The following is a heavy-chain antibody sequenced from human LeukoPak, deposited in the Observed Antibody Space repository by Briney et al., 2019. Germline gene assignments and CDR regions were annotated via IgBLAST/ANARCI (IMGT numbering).Heavy chain of an antibody. V-gene: IGHV3-23*01. CDR2: ISGSGGST. Sequence: QPGGSLRLSCAASGFTFSSYAMSWVRQAPGKGLEWVSAISGSGGSTYYADSVKGRFTISRDNSKNTLYLQMNSLRAEDTAVYYCAKTAWMTRSGLGRAFDIWGQGTMVTVSS. D-gene: IGHD1-26*01. J-gene: IGHJ3*02. CDR3: AKTAWMTRSGLGRAFDI. CDR1: GFTFSSYA.